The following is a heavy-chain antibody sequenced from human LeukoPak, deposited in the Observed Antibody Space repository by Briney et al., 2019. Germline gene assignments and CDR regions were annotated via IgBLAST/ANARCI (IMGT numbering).Heavy chain of an antibody. Sequence: SETLSLTCTVSGGAIRSHSWNWIRQPAGKGLEWIGRIYSSGYTNDNPSLKSRITMSVDMSKNQFSLRLNSVTAADTAVYYCARGEHSVDSWGQGMLVTVSS. CDR1: GGAIRSHS. J-gene: IGHJ4*02. D-gene: IGHD1/OR15-1a*01. CDR2: IYSSGYT. CDR3: ARGEHSVDS. V-gene: IGHV4-4*07.